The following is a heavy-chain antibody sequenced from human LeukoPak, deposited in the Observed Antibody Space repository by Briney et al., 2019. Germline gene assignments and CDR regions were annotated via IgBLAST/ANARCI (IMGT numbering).Heavy chain of an antibody. CDR2: IYYSGST. Sequence: SEALSLTCTVSRGSLSSTTYYWGGMRQPPGKGLEWIGTIYYSGSTYYNPSLKSRVTISVDTSQNHSSLKLSSVTAADTAVYYCARGPTVKYFDYWGQQTLLTVSS. CDR3: ARGPTVKYFDY. D-gene: IGHD4-17*01. V-gene: IGHV4-39*07. CDR1: RGSLSSTTYY. J-gene: IGHJ4*02.